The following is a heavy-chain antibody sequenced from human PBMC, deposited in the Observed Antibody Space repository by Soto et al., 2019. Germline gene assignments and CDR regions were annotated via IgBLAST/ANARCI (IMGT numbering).Heavy chain of an antibody. CDR1: GFTFSSYG. V-gene: IGHV3-33*01. Sequence: PGGSLRLSCAASGFTFSSYGMHWVRQAPGKGLEWVAVIWYDGSNKYYADSVKGRFTISRDNSKNTLYLQMNSLRAEDTAVYYCARDARDGYNWYFDYWGQGTLVTVSS. J-gene: IGHJ4*02. D-gene: IGHD5-12*01. CDR2: IWYDGSNK. CDR3: ARDARDGYNWYFDY.